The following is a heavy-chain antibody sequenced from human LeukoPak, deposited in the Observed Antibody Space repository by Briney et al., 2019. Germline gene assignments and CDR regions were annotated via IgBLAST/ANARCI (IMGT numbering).Heavy chain of an antibody. Sequence: GGSLRLSCTASGFTFSSYWMHWVRQAPGKGLVWVSRINSDGGSTSYADSVKGRFTISRDNAKNTLYLQMNSLRAEDTAVYYCARTIQGMAPYYFDYWGQGTLVTVSS. J-gene: IGHJ4*02. CDR1: GFTFSSYW. CDR2: INSDGGST. V-gene: IGHV3-74*01. D-gene: IGHD5-24*01. CDR3: ARTIQGMAPYYFDY.